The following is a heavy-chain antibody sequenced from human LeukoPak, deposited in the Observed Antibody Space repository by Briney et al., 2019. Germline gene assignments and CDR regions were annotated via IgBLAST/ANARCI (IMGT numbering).Heavy chain of an antibody. CDR3: ARDDGYFDY. CDR2: ISWNSGSI. Sequence: GGSLTLSCAASGFTFDDYAMHWVRQAPGKDLEWVSGISWNSGSIGYADSVKGRFTISRDNAKNSLYLQLNSLRAEDTAVYYCARDDGYFDYWGQGTLVTVSS. V-gene: IGHV3-9*01. CDR1: GFTFDDYA. D-gene: IGHD5-24*01. J-gene: IGHJ4*02.